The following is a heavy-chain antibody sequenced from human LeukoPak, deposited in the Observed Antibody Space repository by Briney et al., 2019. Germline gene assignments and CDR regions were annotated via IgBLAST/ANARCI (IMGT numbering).Heavy chain of an antibody. J-gene: IGHJ4*02. CDR3: ANMQYGDYVFDY. D-gene: IGHD4-17*01. CDR1: GSDFGDYA. CDR2: INRDGDRT. V-gene: IGHV3-20*04. Sequence: PGGSLRLSCTGPGSDFGDYALSWVRQVPGKGLEWVAGINRDGDRTGYADSVKGRFTISRDNSKNTLYLQMNSLRAEDTAVYYCANMQYGDYVFDYWGQGTLVTVSS.